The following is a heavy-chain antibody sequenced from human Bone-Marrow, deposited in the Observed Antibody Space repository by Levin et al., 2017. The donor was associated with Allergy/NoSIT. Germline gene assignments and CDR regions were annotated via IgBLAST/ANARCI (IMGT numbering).Heavy chain of an antibody. V-gene: IGHV4-59*01. CDR3: ARGGITMVRGVILPYNWFDP. J-gene: IGHJ5*02. D-gene: IGHD3-10*01. CDR2: IYYSGST. Sequence: SETLSLTCTVSGGSISSYYWSWIRQPPGKGLEWIGYIYYSGSTNYNPSLKSRVTISVDTSKNQFSLKLSSVTAADTAVYYCARGGITMVRGVILPYNWFDPWGQGTLVTVSS. CDR1: GGSISSYY.